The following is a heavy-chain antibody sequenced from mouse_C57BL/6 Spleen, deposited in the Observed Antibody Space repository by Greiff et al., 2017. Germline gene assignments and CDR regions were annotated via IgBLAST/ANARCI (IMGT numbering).Heavy chain of an antibody. Sequence: QVQLKESGSELRSPGSSVKLSCKDFDSEVFPIAYMSWVRQKPGQGFEWIGGILPSIGRTIYGEKFEDKATLDADTLSNTAYLELNSLTSEDSAIYYCARPLYYYGSIYWYFDVWGTGTTVTVSS. D-gene: IGHD1-1*01. V-gene: IGHV15-2*01. CDR1: DSEVFPIAY. CDR2: ILPSIGRT. J-gene: IGHJ1*03. CDR3: ARPLYYYGSIYWYFDV.